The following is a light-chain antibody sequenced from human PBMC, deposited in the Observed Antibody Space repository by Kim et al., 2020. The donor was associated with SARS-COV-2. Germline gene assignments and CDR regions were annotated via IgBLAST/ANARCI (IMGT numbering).Light chain of an antibody. J-gene: IGKJ2*01. CDR3: QHYYTTPYT. Sequence: DIVMTQSPDSLAVSLGERATVNCKSSQSVLYSADNKNYLAWYQQKPGQPPKLFISWASTRDSGVPDRFSGSGSGTDFTLTISSLQAEDVAVYYCQHYYTTPYTFGQGTKLEI. V-gene: IGKV4-1*01. CDR1: QSVLYSADNKNY. CDR2: WAS.